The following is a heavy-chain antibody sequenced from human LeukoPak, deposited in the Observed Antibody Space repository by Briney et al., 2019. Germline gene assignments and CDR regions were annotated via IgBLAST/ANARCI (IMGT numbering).Heavy chain of an antibody. CDR1: GFTFTTYW. CDR2: INQDGSEK. Sequence: GGSLRLSGAASGFTFTTYWMSWVRQAPGKVLEWVANINQDGSEKYYVDSVKGRFTISRDNAKNSLYLQMNSLRAEDTAVYFCVRAIGSNTLWGQGTLVTVSS. V-gene: IGHV3-7*01. D-gene: IGHD4-23*01. J-gene: IGHJ4*02. CDR3: VRAIGSNTL.